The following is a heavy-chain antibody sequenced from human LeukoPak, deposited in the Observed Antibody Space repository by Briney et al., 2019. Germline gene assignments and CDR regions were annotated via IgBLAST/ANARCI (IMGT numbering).Heavy chain of an antibody. CDR3: ATDRDATHLNY. CDR1: GFTFSDAW. D-gene: IGHD5-24*01. CDR2: IKSKVHGGTL. V-gene: IGHV3-15*01. J-gene: IGHJ4*02. Sequence: GGSLRLSCAASGFTFSDAWMNWLRQAPGKGLEWGGRIKSKVHGGTLEYAAPVKGRFTISRDDSENTLHLQMSSLTTEDTAVYYCATDRDATHLNYWGQGTLVTVSS.